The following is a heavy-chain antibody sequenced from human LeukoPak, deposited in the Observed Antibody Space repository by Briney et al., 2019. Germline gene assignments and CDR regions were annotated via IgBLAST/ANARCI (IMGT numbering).Heavy chain of an antibody. V-gene: IGHV4-31*03. CDR1: GGSISSGGYY. D-gene: IGHD2-21*01. Sequence: SETLSLTCTVSGGSISSGGYYWSWIRQHPGKGLEWIGYIYYSGSTYYNPSLKSRVTISVDTSKNQFSLKLSSVTAADTAVYYCARGPVIYSFDYWDQGTLVTVSS. J-gene: IGHJ4*02. CDR3: ARGPVIYSFDY. CDR2: IYYSGST.